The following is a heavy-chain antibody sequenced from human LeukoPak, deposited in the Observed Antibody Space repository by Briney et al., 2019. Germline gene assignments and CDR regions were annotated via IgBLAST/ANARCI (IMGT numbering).Heavy chain of an antibody. CDR3: ARDITMVRGVMSDY. J-gene: IGHJ4*02. Sequence: SVKVSCKASGGTLSSYAISWVRQAPGQGLEWMGRIIPILGIANYTQKFQGRVTITADKSTSTAYMELSSLRSEDTAVYYCARDITMVRGVMSDYWGQGTLVTVSS. CDR1: GGTLSSYA. V-gene: IGHV1-69*04. CDR2: IIPILGIA. D-gene: IGHD3-10*01.